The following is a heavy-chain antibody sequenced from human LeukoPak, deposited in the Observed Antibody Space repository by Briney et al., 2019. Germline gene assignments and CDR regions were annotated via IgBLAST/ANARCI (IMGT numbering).Heavy chain of an antibody. Sequence: SETLSLTCAVDGGSFSRYYCGWIRQPPGKGLEWIGEINHSGSTNYNPSLKSRVTISVDTSKNQFSLKLSSVTAADTAVYYCASSSSSPWFDPGGQGTLVTVSS. CDR3: ASSSSSPWFDP. V-gene: IGHV4-34*01. J-gene: IGHJ5*02. CDR2: INHSGST. CDR1: GGSFSRYY. D-gene: IGHD6-13*01.